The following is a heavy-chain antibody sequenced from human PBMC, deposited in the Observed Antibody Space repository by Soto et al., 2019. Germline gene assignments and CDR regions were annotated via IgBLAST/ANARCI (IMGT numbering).Heavy chain of an antibody. CDR2: ISAYNGNT. J-gene: IGHJ6*02. V-gene: IGHV1-18*01. CDR3: LRSLRYSLPPWHNEYYYYGMDV. Sequence: QVQLVQSGAEVKKPGASVKVSCKASGYTFTSYGISWVRQAPGQGLEWMGWISAYNGNTNYAQKLQGRVTMTTDTSTSXDYAEXXSLRSDDTAVYYCLRSLRYSLPPWHNEYYYYGMDVWGQGTTVTVSS. D-gene: IGHD3-9*01. CDR1: GYTFTSYG.